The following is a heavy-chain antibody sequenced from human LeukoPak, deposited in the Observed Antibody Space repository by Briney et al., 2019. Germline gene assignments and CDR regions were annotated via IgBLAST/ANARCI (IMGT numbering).Heavy chain of an antibody. CDR3: ARVGTVVHFDY. V-gene: IGHV3-30-3*01. J-gene: IGHJ4*02. CDR1: GFTFSTYA. CDR2: TSCDGSNK. D-gene: IGHD4-23*01. Sequence: GGSLRLSCAASGFTFSTYAMHWVRQAPGKGLEWVAVTSCDGSNKYYADSVKGRFTISRDNSKNALYLQMNSLRAEDTAVYYCARVGTVVHFDYWGQGTLVTVSS.